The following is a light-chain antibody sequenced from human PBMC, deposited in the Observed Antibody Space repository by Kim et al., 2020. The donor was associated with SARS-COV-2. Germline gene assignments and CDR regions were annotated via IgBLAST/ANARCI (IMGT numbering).Light chain of an antibody. CDR1: SLRTNY. CDR3: NSRDSSGHHQA. V-gene: IGLV3-19*01. Sequence: ALGQTVRIKCQGDSLRTNYANWYQQKPGQAPVLVMFGRNNRPSGTTDRFSGSSSGNTASLTITGAQAEDEADYYCNSRDSSGHHQAFGTGTKVTVL. CDR2: GRN. J-gene: IGLJ1*01.